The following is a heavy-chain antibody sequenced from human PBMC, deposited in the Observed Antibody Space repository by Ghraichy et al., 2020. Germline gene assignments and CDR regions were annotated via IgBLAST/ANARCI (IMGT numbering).Heavy chain of an antibody. CDR3: AGHGYSGYDFLAVFDY. J-gene: IGHJ4*02. CDR1: GGSISSSSYY. CDR2: IYYSGST. Sequence: SQTLSLTCTVSGGSISSSSYYWGWIRQPPGKGLEWIGSIYYSGSTYYNPSLKSRVTISVDTSKNQFSLKLSSVTAADTAVYYCAGHGYSGYDFLAVFDYWGQGTLVTVSS. V-gene: IGHV4-39*01. D-gene: IGHD5-12*01.